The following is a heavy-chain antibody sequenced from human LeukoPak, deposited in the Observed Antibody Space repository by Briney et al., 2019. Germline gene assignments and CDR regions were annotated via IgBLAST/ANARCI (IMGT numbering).Heavy chain of an antibody. CDR1: GYTFTSYW. CDR3: ARHDSDAFDI. V-gene: IGHV5-51*01. CDR2: IYPGDSDT. J-gene: IGHJ3*02. Sequence: KVSCKASGYTFTSYWIGWVRQMPGKGLEWMGIIYPGDSDTRYSPSFQGQVTISADKSISTAYLQWSSLKASDTAMYYCARHDSDAFDIWGQGTMVTVSS.